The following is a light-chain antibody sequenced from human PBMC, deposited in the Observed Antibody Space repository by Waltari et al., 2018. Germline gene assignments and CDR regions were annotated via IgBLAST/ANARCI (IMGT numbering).Light chain of an antibody. CDR1: SSDVGGYNY. Sequence: QSALTQPASVSGSPGQSITISCTGTSSDVGGYNYVSWYQQHPGKAPKLMIYDVSKRPSGVSNRFSGSKSGNMATLTISGLQAEDEADYYCSSYTSSSTVVFGGGTKLTVL. CDR3: SSYTSSSTVV. J-gene: IGLJ2*01. V-gene: IGLV2-14*01. CDR2: DVS.